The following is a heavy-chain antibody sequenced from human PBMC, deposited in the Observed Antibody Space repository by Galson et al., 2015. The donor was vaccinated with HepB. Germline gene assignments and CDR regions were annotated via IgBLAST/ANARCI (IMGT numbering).Heavy chain of an antibody. CDR2: ISAYNGNT. CDR3: ARRTVLLWFGELFP. D-gene: IGHD3-10*01. J-gene: IGHJ4*02. CDR1: GYTFTSYG. V-gene: IGHV1-18*01. Sequence: SVKVSCKASGYTFTSYGISWVRQAPGQGLEWMGWISAYNGNTNYAQKLQGRVTMTTDTSTSTAYMELRSLRSDDTAVYYCARRTVLLWFGELFPWGQGTLVTVSS.